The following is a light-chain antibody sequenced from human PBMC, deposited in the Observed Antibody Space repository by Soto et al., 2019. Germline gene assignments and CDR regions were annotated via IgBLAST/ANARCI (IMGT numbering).Light chain of an antibody. CDR2: GAS. J-gene: IGKJ1*01. CDR1: QSVSSIY. CDR3: QQYSSSSWT. Sequence: EIVLTQSPGTLSLSPGERATLSCRASQSVSSIYLAWYQHKPGQAPRLLIYGASSRATGIPDRFSGSGSGTDFTLTISSLEPEDFAVYYCQQYSSSSWTFGRGTTVEIK. V-gene: IGKV3-20*01.